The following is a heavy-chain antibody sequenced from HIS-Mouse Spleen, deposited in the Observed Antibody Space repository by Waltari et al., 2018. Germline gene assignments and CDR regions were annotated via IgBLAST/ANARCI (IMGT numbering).Heavy chain of an antibody. D-gene: IGHD6-19*01. V-gene: IGHV2-70*15. J-gene: IGHJ4*02. Sequence: QVTLRESGTALVKPTQTLTLTCTFSGFALSTSGMCVSCLRQPPGKALEWLARIDWDDDKYYSTSLKTRLTISRDTSKNQVVLTMTNMDPLDTATYYCARIAEGYTSGWYAFDYWGQGTLVTVSS. CDR1: GFALSTSGMC. CDR2: IDWDDDK. CDR3: ARIAEGYTSGWYAFDY.